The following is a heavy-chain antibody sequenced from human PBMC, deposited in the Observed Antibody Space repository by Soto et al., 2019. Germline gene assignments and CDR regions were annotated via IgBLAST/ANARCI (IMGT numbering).Heavy chain of an antibody. V-gene: IGHV3-72*01. CDR1: GFTFSDHY. CDR3: ARAYYYDSSGYYLDY. CDR2: TRNKANSYTT. D-gene: IGHD3-22*01. Sequence: GGSLRLSCAASGFTFSDHYMDWVRQAPGKGLEWVGRTRNKANSYTTEYAASVKGRFTISRDDSKNSLYLQMNSLKTEDTAVYYCARAYYYDSSGYYLDYWGQGTLVTVSS. J-gene: IGHJ4*02.